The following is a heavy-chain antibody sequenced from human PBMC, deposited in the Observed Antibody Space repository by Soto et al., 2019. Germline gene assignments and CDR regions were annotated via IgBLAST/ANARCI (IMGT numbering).Heavy chain of an antibody. CDR2: ISGSGTTA. J-gene: IGHJ3*02. CDR3: AKTTDGWFSAFEI. V-gene: IGHV3-23*01. Sequence: EVQLLESGGGLVQPGGSLRLSCAASGFVFSSDAMSWVRQAPGKGLEWVSAISGSGTTAYYADSVKGRFIFSRDNPKNTMYLQMNSLRAEDTDVYFCAKTTDGWFSAFEIWGQGTVVTVSS. D-gene: IGHD6-19*01. CDR1: GFVFSSDA.